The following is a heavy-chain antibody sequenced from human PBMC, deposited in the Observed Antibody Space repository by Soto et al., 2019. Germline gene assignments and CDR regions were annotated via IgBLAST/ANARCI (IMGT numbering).Heavy chain of an antibody. J-gene: IGHJ3*02. D-gene: IGHD3-9*01. CDR3: ARGSHYDILTGYYLGAPDAFDI. V-gene: IGHV3-48*01. CDR2: ISSSSSTI. Sequence: GGSLRPSCAASGFTFSSYSMNWVRQAPGKGLEWVSYISSSSSTIYYADSVKGRFTISRDNAKNSLYLQMNSLRAEDTAVYYCARGSHYDILTGYYLGAPDAFDIWGQGTMVTVSS. CDR1: GFTFSSYS.